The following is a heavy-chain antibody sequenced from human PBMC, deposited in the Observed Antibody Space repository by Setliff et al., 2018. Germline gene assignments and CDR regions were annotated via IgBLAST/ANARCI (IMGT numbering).Heavy chain of an antibody. CDR2: INQDGSDK. CDR3: ARSRDCDTTTCHIYCRGASDY. V-gene: IGHV3-7*03. CDR1: GFTFNTYC. J-gene: IGHJ4*02. Sequence: PGGSLRLSCVASGFTFNTYCMTWVRQAPGKGLEWVANINQDGSDKYYVDSVKGRFTFSRDNAKNSLYLQMNSLRAEDTAVYYCARSRDCDTTTCHIYCRGASDYWGQGTLVTVSS. D-gene: IGHD2-2*01.